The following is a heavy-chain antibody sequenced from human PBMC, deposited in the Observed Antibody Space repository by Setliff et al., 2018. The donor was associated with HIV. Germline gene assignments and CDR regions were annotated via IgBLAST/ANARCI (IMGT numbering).Heavy chain of an antibody. D-gene: IGHD3-10*01. CDR1: GGTFSSYA. Sequence: GASVKVSCKASGGTFSSYAISWVRQAPGQGLEWMGGIIPVFRTANYAQKFQGRVTITADESTSTAYMELSSLRSEDTAVYYCARGDYGSGSYYPYYFYYGMDVWGQGTTVTVSS. V-gene: IGHV1-69*13. CDR2: IIPVFRTA. CDR3: ARGDYGSGSYYPYYFYYGMDV. J-gene: IGHJ6*02.